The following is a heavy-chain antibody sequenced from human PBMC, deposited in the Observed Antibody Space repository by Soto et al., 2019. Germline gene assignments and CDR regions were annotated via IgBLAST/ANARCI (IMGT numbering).Heavy chain of an antibody. D-gene: IGHD3-10*01. CDR2: IYYSGST. CDR3: ARVRGVFDAFDI. J-gene: IGHJ3*02. Sequence: SETLSLTCTVAGGYIRSGDYYWSWIRQPPGKGLEWIGYIYYSGSTYYNPSLKSRVAISVDTSKNQFSLKLSSVTAADTAVYYCARVRGVFDAFDIWGQGTMVTVSS. CDR1: GGYIRSGDYY. V-gene: IGHV4-30-4*01.